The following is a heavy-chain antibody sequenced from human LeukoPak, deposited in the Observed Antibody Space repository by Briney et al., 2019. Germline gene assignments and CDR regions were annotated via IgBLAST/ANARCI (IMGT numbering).Heavy chain of an antibody. D-gene: IGHD6-13*01. Sequence: SGTLSLTCAVSGGSISSSNWWSWVRQPPGKGLEWSGEIYHSGSTNYNPSLKSRVTISVDKSKNQFSLKLSSVTAADTAVYYCARRYSSSWYSVQGWFDPWGQGTLVTVSS. CDR3: ARRYSSSWYSVQGWFDP. J-gene: IGHJ5*02. CDR2: IYHSGST. V-gene: IGHV4-4*02. CDR1: GGSISSSNW.